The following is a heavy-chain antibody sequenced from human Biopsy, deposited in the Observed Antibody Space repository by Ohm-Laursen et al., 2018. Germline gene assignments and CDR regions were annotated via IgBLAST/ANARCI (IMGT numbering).Heavy chain of an antibody. Sequence: SLRLSCSASGFTFSNYAMTWVRQAPGKGLEWVSAISDIGSSTFYSDSVKGRFTISRDNSKKILYLQMNSLRAEDTAIYYCAKDQPDLAVVVAAHWYFDLWGRGTLVTVSS. J-gene: IGHJ2*01. D-gene: IGHD2-15*01. CDR3: AKDQPDLAVVVAAHWYFDL. V-gene: IGHV3-23*01. CDR1: GFTFSNYA. CDR2: ISDIGSST.